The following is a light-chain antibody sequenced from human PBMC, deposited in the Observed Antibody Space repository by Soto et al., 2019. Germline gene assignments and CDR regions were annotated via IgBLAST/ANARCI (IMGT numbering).Light chain of an antibody. J-gene: IGLJ1*01. CDR3: GSWDSSLTDYV. Sequence: QSVLTQPPSVSAAPGQKVTIPCSGSSSNIGGNSVSWYQQLPGTAPKLLIYDDNKRPSGIPDRFSGSKSGTSATLGITGFQTGDEADYYCGSWDSSLTDYVFGTGTKVTVL. V-gene: IGLV1-51*01. CDR2: DDN. CDR1: SSNIGGNS.